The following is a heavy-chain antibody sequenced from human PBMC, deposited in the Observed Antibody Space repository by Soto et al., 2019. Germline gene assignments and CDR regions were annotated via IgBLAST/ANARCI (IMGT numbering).Heavy chain of an antibody. Sequence: GASVKVSCKASGYTFTSYAMHWVRQAPGQRLEWMGWINAGNGNTKYSQKFQGRVTITRDTSASTAYMELSSLRSEDTAVYYCARVRHVRDGYKGYYYGMDVWGQGTTVTVSS. J-gene: IGHJ6*02. V-gene: IGHV1-3*01. CDR1: GYTFTSYA. D-gene: IGHD5-12*01. CDR2: INAGNGNT. CDR3: ARVRHVRDGYKGYYYGMDV.